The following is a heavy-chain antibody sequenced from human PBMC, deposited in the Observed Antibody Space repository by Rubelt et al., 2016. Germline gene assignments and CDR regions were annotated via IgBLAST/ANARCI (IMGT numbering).Heavy chain of an antibody. CDR3: ARIRSGRQLVTFWYFDL. J-gene: IGHJ2*01. CDR1: GGSISSGGYY. D-gene: IGHD3-10*01. Sequence: QVQLQESGPGLVKPSQTLSLTCTVSGGSISSGGYYWGWIRQPPGKGLEWIGNIYHSGSTYYNPSLKGRVTISLDTSKNQFSLGLISVTAADTAVYYCARIRSGRQLVTFWYFDLWGRGTLVTVSS. CDR2: IYHSGST. V-gene: IGHV4-39*07.